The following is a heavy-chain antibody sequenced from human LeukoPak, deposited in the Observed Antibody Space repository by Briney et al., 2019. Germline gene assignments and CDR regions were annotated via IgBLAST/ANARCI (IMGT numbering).Heavy chain of an antibody. CDR2: ISSSSSYI. CDR1: GFTFSSYA. J-gene: IGHJ5*02. D-gene: IGHD3-9*01. CDR3: ARDDYDILTGYYPPNWFDP. V-gene: IGHV3-21*01. Sequence: PGGSLRLSCAASGFTFSSYAMSWVRQAPGKGLEWVSSISSSSSYIYYADSVKGRFTISRDNAKNSLYLQMNSLRAEDTAVYYCARDDYDILTGYYPPNWFDPWGQGTLVTVSS.